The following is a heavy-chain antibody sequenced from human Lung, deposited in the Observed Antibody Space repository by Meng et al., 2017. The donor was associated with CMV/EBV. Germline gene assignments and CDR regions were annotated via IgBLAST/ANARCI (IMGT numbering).Heavy chain of an antibody. V-gene: IGHV3-7*01. D-gene: IGHD2-2*01. CDR1: GFTFNTYW. CDR3: ARDPRVKSYVVVPAASDY. Sequence: GESLKISCVASGFTFNTYWMSWVRQAPGKGLEWVANIKQDGSEKYYVGSVKGRFTISRDNAKNSLYLQMSSLRAEDTAVYYCARDPRVKSYVVVPAASDYWGQGTMVTVSS. J-gene: IGHJ4*02. CDR2: IKQDGSEK.